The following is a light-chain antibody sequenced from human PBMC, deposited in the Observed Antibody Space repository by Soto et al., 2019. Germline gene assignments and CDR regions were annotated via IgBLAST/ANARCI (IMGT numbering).Light chain of an antibody. CDR1: QSLSDT. V-gene: IGKV3-15*01. CDR3: QQYDSSPIT. Sequence: EIVMTQSPATLSVSPGGRATLSCRASQSLSDTLAWYQQKPGQAPRLLTYGASTRAPGFPARFSGSGSGTDFTLTISRLEPEDFAVYYCQQYDSSPITFGQGTRLEIK. J-gene: IGKJ5*01. CDR2: GAS.